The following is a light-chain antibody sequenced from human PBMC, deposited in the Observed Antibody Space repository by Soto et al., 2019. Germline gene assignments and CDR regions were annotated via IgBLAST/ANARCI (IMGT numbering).Light chain of an antibody. J-gene: IGLJ2*01. Sequence: QAVVTQPPSVSGAPGQRVTISCTGSSSNIGAGYDVHWYQHLPGTAPKLLIYGSSNRPSGVPDRFSGSKSGPSASLAITGLQAEDEADYYCQSYDSSLSGVVFGGGTRSPS. CDR2: GSS. CDR1: SSNIGAGYD. CDR3: QSYDSSLSGVV. V-gene: IGLV1-40*01.